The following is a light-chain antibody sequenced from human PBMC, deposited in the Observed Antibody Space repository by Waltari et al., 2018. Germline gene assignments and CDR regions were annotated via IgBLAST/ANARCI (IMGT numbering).Light chain of an antibody. V-gene: IGKV3-20*01. J-gene: IGKJ1*01. Sequence: EIVLTPSPGTLSLSPGERATLSCRASQFVNSNYLAWYQQKPGQAPRLLIYGASTRATGIPDRFSGSGSGTDFTLTISRLEPDDFSVYYCQQYGSSPKTFGQGTKVEIK. CDR3: QQYGSSPKT. CDR1: QFVNSNY. CDR2: GAS.